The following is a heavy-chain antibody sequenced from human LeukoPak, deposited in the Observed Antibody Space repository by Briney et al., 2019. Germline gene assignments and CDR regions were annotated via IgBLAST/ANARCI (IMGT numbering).Heavy chain of an antibody. CDR3: ARRTSNPVGAIDY. Sequence: SETLSLTCTVSGGSISISNYYWGWIRQPPGRGLEWIGSISYSGAYYNPSLKSRLTISVDTSKNHFSLNLRSVTAADTAVYYCARRTSNPVGAIDYWGQGTLVTVSS. J-gene: IGHJ4*02. D-gene: IGHD1-26*01. V-gene: IGHV4-39*01. CDR1: GGSISISNYY. CDR2: ISYSGA.